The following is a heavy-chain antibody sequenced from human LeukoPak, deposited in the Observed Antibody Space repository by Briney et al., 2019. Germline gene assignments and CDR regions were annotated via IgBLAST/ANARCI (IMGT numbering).Heavy chain of an antibody. CDR3: AKASSGWYGGAFDI. D-gene: IGHD6-19*01. Sequence: PGGSLRLSCAASGFTFSSYGMHWVRQAPGKGLEWVAVISYDGSNKYYADSVKGRFTISRDNSKNTLYLQMNSLRAEDTAVYYCAKASSGWYGGAFDIWGQGTMVTVSS. J-gene: IGHJ3*02. V-gene: IGHV3-30*18. CDR2: ISYDGSNK. CDR1: GFTFSSYG.